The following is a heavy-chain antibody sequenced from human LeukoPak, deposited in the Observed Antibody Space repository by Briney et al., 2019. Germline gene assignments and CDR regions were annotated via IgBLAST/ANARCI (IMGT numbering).Heavy chain of an antibody. CDR1: GFTFSSYA. V-gene: IGHV3-30-3*01. CDR3: ARAHQDIVVVPAALRNYYYGMDV. CDR2: ISYDGSNK. Sequence: GGSLRLSCAASGFTFSSYAMHWVRQAPGKGLEWVAVISYDGSNKYYADSVKGRFTISRDNSKNTLYLQTNSLRAEDTAVYYSARAHQDIVVVPAALRNYYYGMDVWGQGTTVTVSS. J-gene: IGHJ6*02. D-gene: IGHD2-2*02.